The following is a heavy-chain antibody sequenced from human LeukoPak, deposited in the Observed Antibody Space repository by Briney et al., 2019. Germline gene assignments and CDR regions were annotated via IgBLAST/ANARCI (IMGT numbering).Heavy chain of an antibody. CDR1: GFTFSTYS. J-gene: IGHJ4*02. D-gene: IGHD6-19*01. CDR2: INSSGSYI. CDR3: ARAISSAWHNFVY. Sequence: PGGSLRLSCAGSGFTFSTYSMNWVRQAPGEGLEWVSSINSSGSYIYYADSLKGRFTISRDNAKNSLYLQMNSLRVEDTAVYYCARAISSAWHNFVYWGQGTLVTVSS. V-gene: IGHV3-21*01.